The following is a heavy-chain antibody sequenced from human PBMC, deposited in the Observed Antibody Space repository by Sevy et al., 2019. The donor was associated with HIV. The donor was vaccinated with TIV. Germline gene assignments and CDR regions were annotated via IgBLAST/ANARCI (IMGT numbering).Heavy chain of an antibody. CDR2: ITPYSGDT. Sequence: ASVKVSCKASGYIFGIYDISWVRQAPGQGLEWMGWITPYSGDTNYAQKLQGRVTMTTDTSTRTSYMELSSLTSYDAGFYYCARGRAPDNGKYFFDSWAQGTLVTVSS. CDR3: ARGRAPDNGKYFFDS. V-gene: IGHV1-18*01. J-gene: IGHJ4*02. CDR1: GYIFGIYD. D-gene: IGHD1-26*01.